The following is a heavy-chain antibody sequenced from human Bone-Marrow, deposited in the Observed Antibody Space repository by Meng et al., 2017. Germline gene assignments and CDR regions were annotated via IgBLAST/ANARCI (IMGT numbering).Heavy chain of an antibody. J-gene: IGHJ4*02. D-gene: IGHD6-25*01. Sequence: GSLRLSCTVSAGSISSSSYYWGWIRQPPGKGLEWIGSIYYSGSTYYNPSLKSRVTISVDTSKNQFSLKVRSVTAADTAVYYCARGMQQWQRRQKNYFDYWGQGMLVTVSS. CDR3: ARGMQQWQRRQKNYFDY. V-gene: IGHV4-39*07. CDR1: AGSISSSSYY. CDR2: IYYSGST.